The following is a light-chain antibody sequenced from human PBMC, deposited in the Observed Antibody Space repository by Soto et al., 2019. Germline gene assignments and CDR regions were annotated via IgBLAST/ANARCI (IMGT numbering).Light chain of an antibody. CDR1: QSISSW. CDR3: QQYNSYSRT. CDR2: KAS. V-gene: IGKV1-5*03. Sequence: IQMTKYPSTLSASVGDRVTITCRASQSISSWLAWYQQKPGKAPKLLIYKASSLESGVPSRFSGSGSGTEFTLTISSLQPDDFATYYCQQYNSYSRTFGQGTKV. J-gene: IGKJ1*01.